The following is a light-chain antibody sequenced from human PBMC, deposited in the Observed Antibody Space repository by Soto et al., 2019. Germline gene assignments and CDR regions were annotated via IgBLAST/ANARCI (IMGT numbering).Light chain of an antibody. CDR3: LQHNTYPYT. CDR1: QGIRNY. CDR2: VSS. V-gene: IGKV1-17*01. J-gene: IGKJ2*01. Sequence: QMTQSPSSLSASVGDTVTVTCRASQGIRNYLNWFQQKQGKAHKRLICVSSTLQSGVTSRFSGSGSGTDFTLTISSLQPEDSATYYCLQHNTYPYTFGQGTKLEIK.